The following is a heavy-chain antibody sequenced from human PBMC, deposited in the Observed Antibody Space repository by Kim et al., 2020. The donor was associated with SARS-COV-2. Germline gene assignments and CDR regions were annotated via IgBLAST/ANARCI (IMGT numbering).Heavy chain of an antibody. D-gene: IGHD4-17*01. CDR3: ARVGRDYGDYEGYFDL. Sequence: GGSLRLSCAASGFTFSSYAMHWVRQAPGKGLEWVAVISYDGSNKYYADSVKGRFTISRDNSKNTLYLQMNSLRAEDTAVYYCARVGRDYGDYEGYFDLWGRGTLVTVSS. CDR2: ISYDGSNK. J-gene: IGHJ2*01. V-gene: IGHV3-30*04. CDR1: GFTFSSYA.